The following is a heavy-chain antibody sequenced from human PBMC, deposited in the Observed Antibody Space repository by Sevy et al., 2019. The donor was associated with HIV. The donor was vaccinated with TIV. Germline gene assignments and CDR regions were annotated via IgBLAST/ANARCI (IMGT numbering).Heavy chain of an antibody. CDR2: INHSGST. V-gene: IGHV4-34*01. D-gene: IGHD3-22*01. J-gene: IGHJ6*02. Sequence: SETLSLTCAVYGGSFSGYYWSWIRQPPGKGLEGIGEINHSGSTNYNPSLKSRVTISVDTSKNQFSLKLSSVTAADTAVYYCARLSSGYGMDVWGQGTTVTVSS. CDR3: ARLSSGYGMDV. CDR1: GGSFSGYY.